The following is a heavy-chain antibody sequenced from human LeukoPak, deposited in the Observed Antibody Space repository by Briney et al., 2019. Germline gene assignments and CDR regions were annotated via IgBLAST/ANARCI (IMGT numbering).Heavy chain of an antibody. CDR3: TTSYSYGSGFDY. D-gene: IGHD5-18*01. V-gene: IGHV3-15*01. CDR1: GFTFSNAW. Sequence: GGSLRLSCAASGFTFSNAWMSWVRPAPLKGLEWVGRIKSKTDGGTTDYAAPVKGRFTISRDDSKNTLYLQMNSLKTEDTAVYYCTTSYSYGSGFDYWGQGTLVTVSS. J-gene: IGHJ4*02. CDR2: IKSKTDGGTT.